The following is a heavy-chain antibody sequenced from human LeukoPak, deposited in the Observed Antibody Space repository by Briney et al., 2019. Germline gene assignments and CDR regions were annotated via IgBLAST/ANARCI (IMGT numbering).Heavy chain of an antibody. CDR1: GYSFTSYW. CDR3: ATASPTSYCGGDCYRDY. CDR2: IYPGDSDT. D-gene: IGHD2-21*02. Sequence: GESLKISCKGSGYSFTSYWIGWVRQMPGKGLEWIGIIYPGDSDTRYSPSSQGQVTISADKSISTAYLQWSSLKASDTAMYYCATASPTSYCGGDCYRDYWGQGTLVTVSS. J-gene: IGHJ4*02. V-gene: IGHV5-51*01.